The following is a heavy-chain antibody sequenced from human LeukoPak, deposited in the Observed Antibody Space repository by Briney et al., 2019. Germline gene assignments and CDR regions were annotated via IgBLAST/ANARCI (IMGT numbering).Heavy chain of an antibody. J-gene: IGHJ6*03. Sequence: AASVKVSCKASGYTFTGYYMHWVRQAPGQGLEWMGWINPNSGGTNYAQKFQGRVTMTRDTSISTAYMELSRLRSDDTAVYCCAIDGYENCSGGSCYFSSYYYYYMDVWGKGTTVTVSS. CDR3: AIDGYENCSGGSCYFSSYYYYYMDV. V-gene: IGHV1-2*02. CDR1: GYTFTGYY. CDR2: INPNSGGT. D-gene: IGHD2-15*01.